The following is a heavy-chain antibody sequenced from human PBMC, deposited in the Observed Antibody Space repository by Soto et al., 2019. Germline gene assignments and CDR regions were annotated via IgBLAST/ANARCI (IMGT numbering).Heavy chain of an antibody. J-gene: IGHJ4*02. Sequence: KKSPASVKVSCKTSGYTFTYYALHWVRQAPGQGLEWMGWINTGNGKTKYSQNFQGRLTITRDTSATTLYMELSSLRSEDTTVYYCVRFSGIPVWGQGTLVTVSS. CDR1: GYTFTYYA. CDR3: VRFSGIPV. D-gene: IGHD1-1*01. CDR2: INTGNGKT. V-gene: IGHV1-3*04.